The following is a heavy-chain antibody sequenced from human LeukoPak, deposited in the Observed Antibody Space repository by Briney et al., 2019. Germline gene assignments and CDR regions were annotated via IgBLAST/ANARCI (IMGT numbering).Heavy chain of an antibody. D-gene: IGHD1-26*01. J-gene: IGHJ4*02. V-gene: IGHV4-34*01. CDR3: ARGPREGAIGFDY. CDR2: INHSGST. CDR1: GGSFSGYY. Sequence: SETLSLTCAVYGGSFSGYYWSWIRQPPGKGLEWIGEINHSGSTNYSPSLKSRVTISVDTSKNQFSLKLSSVTAADTAVYYCARGPREGAIGFDYWGQGTLVTVSS.